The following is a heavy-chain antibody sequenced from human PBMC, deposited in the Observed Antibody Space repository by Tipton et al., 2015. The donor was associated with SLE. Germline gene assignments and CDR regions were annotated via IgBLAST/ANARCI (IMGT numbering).Heavy chain of an antibody. CDR2: IKSEADGGTT. V-gene: IGHV3-15*01. CDR3: IPRGYSGY. Sequence: SLRLSCTVSGFTFTNAWMSWVRQAPGKGLEWVGRIKSEADGGTTDYVAPVKGRFTMSRDDSKNTLYLQMNSLKTEDTAVYYCIPRGYSGYWGQGTLVTVSS. J-gene: IGHJ4*02. D-gene: IGHD5-12*01. CDR1: GFTFTNAW.